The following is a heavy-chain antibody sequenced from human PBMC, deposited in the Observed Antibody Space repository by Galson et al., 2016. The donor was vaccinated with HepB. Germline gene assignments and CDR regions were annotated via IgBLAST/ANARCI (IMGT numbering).Heavy chain of an antibody. CDR3: ARDSGWGADDY. Sequence: SLRLSCAASGFTFSWYWMTWVRQAPGKGLEWVANIEGDGSEKKYVDSVKGRFTISRDNAKNSVYLQMNCLRAEDTAVYYCARDSGWGADDYWGQGTLVTVSS. D-gene: IGHD1-26*01. J-gene: IGHJ4*02. CDR2: IEGDGSEK. V-gene: IGHV3-7*03. CDR1: GFTFSWYW.